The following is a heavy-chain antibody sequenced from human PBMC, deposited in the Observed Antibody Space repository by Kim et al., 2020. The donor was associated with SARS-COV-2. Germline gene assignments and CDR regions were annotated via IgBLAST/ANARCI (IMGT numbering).Heavy chain of an antibody. Sequence: SETLSLTCTVSGGSISRSSYYWGWIRQPPGKGLEWIGTMYYSGSTYYNPSLKSRVTISVDTSKNQFSLKLSSVTAADTAVYYCACPDSRGYHTYYFDYWGQGTLVTVSS. V-gene: IGHV4-39*01. CDR2: MYYSGST. J-gene: IGHJ4*02. CDR3: ACPDSRGYHTYYFDY. CDR1: GGSISRSSYY. D-gene: IGHD3-22*01.